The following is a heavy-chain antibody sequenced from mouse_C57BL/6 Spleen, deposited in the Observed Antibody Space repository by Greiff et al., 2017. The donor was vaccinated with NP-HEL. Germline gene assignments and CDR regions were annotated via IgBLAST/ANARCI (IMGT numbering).Heavy chain of an antibody. CDR2: INPYNGGT. CDR3: ARGGLLIDAMYY. J-gene: IGHJ4*01. Sequence: VQLQQSGPVLVKPGASVKMSCKASGYTFTDYYMNWVKQSHGKSLEWIGVINPYNGGTSYNQKFKGKATLTVDMSSSTAYMELNSLTSEDSAVYYCARGGLLIDAMYYWGQGTSVTVSS. D-gene: IGHD2-3*01. CDR1: GYTFTDYY. V-gene: IGHV1-19*01.